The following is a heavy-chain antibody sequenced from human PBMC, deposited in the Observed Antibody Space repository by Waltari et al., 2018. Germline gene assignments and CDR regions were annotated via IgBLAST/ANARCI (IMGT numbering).Heavy chain of an antibody. J-gene: IGHJ6*03. V-gene: IGHV4-34*02. CDR3: ARNWELRGGMDV. D-gene: IGHD1-26*01. CDR1: GGSFSGYH. CDR2: INHSGNT. Sequence: QVQLRQWGAGLLKPSETLSLTCAVYGGSFSGYHWSWIRQPPGKGVEWIGEINHSGNTNQNPALKSRVTISVDTSKNQFSLKLTSVTAADTAVYYCARNWELRGGMDVWGKGTTVTVSS.